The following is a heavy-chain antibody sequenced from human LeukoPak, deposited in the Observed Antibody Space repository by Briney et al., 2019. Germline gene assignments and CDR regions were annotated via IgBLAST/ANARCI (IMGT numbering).Heavy chain of an antibody. CDR3: VRGDSVDH. J-gene: IGHJ4*02. D-gene: IGHD3-16*01. CDR1: GFTLSSFG. Sequence: PGGSLRLSCVISGFTLSSFGIHWVRQAPGKGLDWVAFIRYDGSNKNYADSVKGRFTVSRDNSKNTVYLQMSSLRGEDTAVYYCVRGDSVDHWGQGTLVTVSS. CDR2: IRYDGSNK. V-gene: IGHV3-30*02.